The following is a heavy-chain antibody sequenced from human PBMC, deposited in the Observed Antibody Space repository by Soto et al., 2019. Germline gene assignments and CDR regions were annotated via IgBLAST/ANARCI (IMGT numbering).Heavy chain of an antibody. J-gene: IGHJ6*02. V-gene: IGHV1-2*04. CDR2: INPNSGGT. CDR1: GYTFTGYY. D-gene: IGHD3-9*01. Sequence: GASVKVSCKASGYTFTGYYMHWVRQAPGQGLEWMGWINPNSGGTNYAQKLQGWVTMTRDTSISTAYMELSRLRSDDTAVYYCARGRRRYDILTGYYTQAYYYYGMDVWGQGTTVTVSS. CDR3: ARGRRRYDILTGYYTQAYYYYGMDV.